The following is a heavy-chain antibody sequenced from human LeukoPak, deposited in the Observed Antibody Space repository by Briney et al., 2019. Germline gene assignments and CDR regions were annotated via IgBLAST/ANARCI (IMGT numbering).Heavy chain of an antibody. J-gene: IGHJ5*01. CDR2: ISTSGST. Sequence: SETLSLTCTVSGGSISNYYWSWIRQSAGKQLEWIGRISTSGSTRYNPSLTGRLTMSVDASRSQFSLRLSSVTAADTAVYYCARGIAEAYDYNWFDSWGQGILVTVSS. D-gene: IGHD5-12*01. V-gene: IGHV4-4*07. CDR1: GGSISNYY. CDR3: ARGIAEAYDYNWFDS.